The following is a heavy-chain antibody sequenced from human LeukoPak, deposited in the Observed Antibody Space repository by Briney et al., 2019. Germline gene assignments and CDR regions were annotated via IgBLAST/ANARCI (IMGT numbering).Heavy chain of an antibody. D-gene: IGHD2-15*01. CDR3: ARMSVVVVAAIGFDI. CDR2: TYYRSKWYN. Sequence: SQTLSLTCAISGDSVSSNSAAWNWIRQSPSRGLEWLGRTYYRSKWYNDYAVSVKSRITINPDTSKNQFSLQLNSVTPEDTAVYYCARMSVVVVAAIGFDIWAKGQWSPSLQ. V-gene: IGHV6-1*01. J-gene: IGHJ3*02. CDR1: GDSVSSNSAA.